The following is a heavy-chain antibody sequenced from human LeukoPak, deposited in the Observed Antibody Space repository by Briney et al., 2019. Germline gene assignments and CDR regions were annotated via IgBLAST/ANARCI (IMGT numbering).Heavy chain of an antibody. J-gene: IGHJ4*02. Sequence: GGSLRLSCAASGFPFSGSGMHWVRQAPGKGLEWVAVVWYDGSHQYYADSVKGRFTISRDNSKNTVDLQMNSLRVEDTAVYFCAKDKDTPATAQPQRGYFESWGQGTLVTVSS. CDR2: VWYDGSHQ. V-gene: IGHV3-33*06. CDR3: AKDKDTPATAQPQRGYFES. CDR1: GFPFSGSG. D-gene: IGHD2-21*02.